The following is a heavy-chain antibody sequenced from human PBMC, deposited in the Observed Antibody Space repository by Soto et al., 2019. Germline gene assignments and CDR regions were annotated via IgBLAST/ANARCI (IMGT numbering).Heavy chain of an antibody. V-gene: IGHV1-18*01. Sequence: QVQLVQSGAEVKKPGASVKVSCKASGYTFTSYGISWVRQAPGQGLEWMGWISAYNGNTNYAQKLQGRVTMTTDTSTSTAYMELRSLRSDDTAVYYCARYSPKSYDSSGYYTANYYYGMDVWGQGTTVTVSS. J-gene: IGHJ6*02. CDR3: ARYSPKSYDSSGYYTANYYYGMDV. D-gene: IGHD3-22*01. CDR1: GYTFTSYG. CDR2: ISAYNGNT.